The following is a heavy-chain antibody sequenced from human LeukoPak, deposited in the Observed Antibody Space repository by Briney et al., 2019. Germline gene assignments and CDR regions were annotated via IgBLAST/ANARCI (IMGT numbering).Heavy chain of an antibody. CDR3: AKVSIFYGCYFDY. V-gene: IGHV3-23*01. CDR1: GYSFSAHG. J-gene: IGHJ4*02. D-gene: IGHD3-9*01. CDR2: INGRGDNP. Sequence: GGSLRLSCEASGYSFSAHGMTWVRQTPGKGLQWVSTINGRGDNPSYAETAKGRFTVYRDNSKNTVYLQMNRLRAEDTAIYYCAKVSIFYGCYFDYWGPGIPVTVSS.